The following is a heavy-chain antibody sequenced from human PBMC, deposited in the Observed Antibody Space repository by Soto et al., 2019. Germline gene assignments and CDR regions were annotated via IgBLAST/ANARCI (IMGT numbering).Heavy chain of an antibody. Sequence: GGSLRLSCAASGFTFSNAWMNWVRQAPGKGLEWVGRIKSKTEGGTTDYAAPVKGRFTISRDDSKNTLYLQMNSLKTEDTAVYYCTPWLQGTRAGFDYWGQGTLVTVSS. CDR3: TPWLQGTRAGFDY. V-gene: IGHV3-15*07. J-gene: IGHJ4*02. D-gene: IGHD5-12*01. CDR2: IKSKTEGGTT. CDR1: GFTFSNAW.